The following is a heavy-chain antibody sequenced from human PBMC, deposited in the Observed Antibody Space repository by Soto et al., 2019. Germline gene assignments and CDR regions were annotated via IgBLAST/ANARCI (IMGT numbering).Heavy chain of an antibody. CDR1: GFTFSDHY. D-gene: IGHD1-20*01. CDR2: TRNKANSYTT. V-gene: IGHV3-72*01. J-gene: IGHJ4*02. CDR3: ASGRVRIDY. Sequence: QPGGSLRLSCAASGFTFSDHYMDWVRQAPGKGLEWVGRTRNKANSYTTEYAASVKGRFTISRDDSKNSLYLQMNSLKTEDTAVYYCASGRVRIDYWGPGTLVTVSS.